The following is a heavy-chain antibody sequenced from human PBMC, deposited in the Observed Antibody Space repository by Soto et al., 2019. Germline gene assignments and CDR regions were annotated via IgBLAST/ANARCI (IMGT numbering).Heavy chain of an antibody. D-gene: IGHD3-10*01. Sequence: ASVKVSCKASGYTFTSYAMHWVRQAPGQRLEWMGWINAGNGNRKYSQKFQGRVTITRDTSASTAYLELSSLISEDTAVYYCARDPSGYYGMDVWGQGTTVTVSS. J-gene: IGHJ6*02. CDR3: ARDPSGYYGMDV. V-gene: IGHV1-3*01. CDR1: GYTFTSYA. CDR2: INAGNGNR.